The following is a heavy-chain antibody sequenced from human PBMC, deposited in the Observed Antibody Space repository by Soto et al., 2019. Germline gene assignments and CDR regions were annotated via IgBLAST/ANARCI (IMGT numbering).Heavy chain of an antibody. CDR2: ISYDGSNK. CDR1: GFTFSSYA. J-gene: IGHJ2*01. CDR3: ATARGGDYANWYFDL. D-gene: IGHD4-17*01. V-gene: IGHV3-30-3*01. Sequence: QVQLVESGGGVVQPGRSLRLSCAASGFTFSSYAMHWVRQAPGKGLEWVAVISYDGSNKYYADSVKGRFTISRDNSKNTLYLQMNSLRAEDTAVYYCATARGGDYANWYFDLWGRGTLVTVSS.